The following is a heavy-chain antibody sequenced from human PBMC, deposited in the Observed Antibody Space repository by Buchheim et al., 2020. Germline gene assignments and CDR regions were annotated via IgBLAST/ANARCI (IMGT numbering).Heavy chain of an antibody. Sequence: QVQLQQWGAGLLKPSETLSLTCAVYGGSFSGYYWSWIRQPPGKGLEWIGEINHSGSTNYNPSLKSRVTISVDTSKNQFFLKLSSVTAADTAVYYCARGRGTMIVVLSFYYGMDVWGQGTT. CDR1: GGSFSGYY. J-gene: IGHJ6*02. V-gene: IGHV4-34*01. CDR2: INHSGST. CDR3: ARGRGTMIVVLSFYYGMDV. D-gene: IGHD3-22*01.